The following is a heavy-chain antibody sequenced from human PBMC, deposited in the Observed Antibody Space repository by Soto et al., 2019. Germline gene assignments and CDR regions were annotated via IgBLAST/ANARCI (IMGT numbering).Heavy chain of an antibody. J-gene: IGHJ4*02. V-gene: IGHV1-2*02. CDR1: GHTFTGHH. CDR2: IDLDNDNR. Sequence: ASVKVSCKASGHTFTGHHMHWVRQAPGQGLEWMGYIDLDNDNRAYAQKFQGRVTTTRDTSITTAYMELSGLRSDDTAVYYCAKVGYDTFGYYLRSFDYWGQGTLVTVSS. CDR3: AKVGYDTFGYYLRSFDY. D-gene: IGHD3-3*01.